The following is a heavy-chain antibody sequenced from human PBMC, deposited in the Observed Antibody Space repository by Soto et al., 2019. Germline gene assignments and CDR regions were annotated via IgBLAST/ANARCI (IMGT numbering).Heavy chain of an antibody. J-gene: IGHJ6*02. CDR3: VRVDLRGVVAYYYYGMDV. CDR1: GGTFSSYA. CDR2: IIPIFGTA. Sequence: SVKVSCKASGGTFSSYAISWVRQAPGQGLEWMGGIIPIFGTANYAQKFQGRVTITADESTSTAYMELSSLRSEDTAVYYCVRVDLRGVVAYYYYGMDVWGQGTTVTVSS. V-gene: IGHV1-69*13. D-gene: IGHD3-22*01.